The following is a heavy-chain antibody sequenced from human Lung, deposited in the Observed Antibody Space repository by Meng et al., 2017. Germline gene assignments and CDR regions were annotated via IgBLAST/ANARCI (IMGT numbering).Heavy chain of an antibody. V-gene: IGHV4-34*01. J-gene: IGHJ4*02. CDR1: GGSFSDYY. CDR3: ARGPTTMAHDFDY. Sequence: QVQLQQLGAGLLKPSAPLSLTCVVSGGSFSDYYWSWIRQPPGKGLEWIGEINHSGSTNYNPSLESRATISVDTSQNNLSLKLSSVTAADSAVYYCARGPTTMAHDFDYWGQGTLVTVSS. CDR2: INHSGST. D-gene: IGHD4-11*01.